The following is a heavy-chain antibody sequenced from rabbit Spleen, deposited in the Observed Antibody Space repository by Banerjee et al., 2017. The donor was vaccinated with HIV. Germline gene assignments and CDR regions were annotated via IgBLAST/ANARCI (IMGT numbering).Heavy chain of an antibody. V-gene: IGHV1S40*01. D-gene: IGHD4-1*01. CDR2: IYTGGSGGI. CDR3: VREVAGKFGL. Sequence: QTLEESGGDLVKPGASLTLTCTASGFDLSNYYYIYWVRQAPGKGLEWIGCIYTGGSGGIYYASWARGRLTISKTSSTTVTLQMTSLTAADTATYFCVREVAGKFGLWGPGTLVTVS. CDR1: GFDLSNYYY. J-gene: IGHJ6*01.